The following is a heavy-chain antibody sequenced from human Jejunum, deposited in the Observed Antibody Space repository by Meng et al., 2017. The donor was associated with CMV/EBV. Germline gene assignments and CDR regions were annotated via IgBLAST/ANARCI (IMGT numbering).Heavy chain of an antibody. Sequence: NYFIHWVRQAPGQGLGWVGIIHPTPGSTIYSEKFQGRVTVTRDTSTSTVYMEMSSLTSEDTAVYYCAREDFDGSGAARDSGFDVWGQGTVVTVSS. D-gene: IGHD3-10*01. CDR3: AREDFDGSGAARDSGFDV. CDR1: NYF. J-gene: IGHJ3*01. CDR2: IHPTPGST. V-gene: IGHV1-46*01.